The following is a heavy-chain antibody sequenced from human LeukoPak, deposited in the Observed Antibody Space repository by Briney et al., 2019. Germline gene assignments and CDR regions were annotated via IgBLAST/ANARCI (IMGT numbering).Heavy chain of an antibody. CDR2: ITGSGGGT. J-gene: IGHJ4*02. CDR3: AKIVWRSVVVPYYFED. V-gene: IGHV3-23*01. Sequence: GGSLRLSCAASGFTFSGHAMGWVRQAPGKGLEWVSSITGSGGGTYYGDSVKGRFTISRDNSMNTLFLQMNNLRAEDTAVYYCAKIVWRSVVVPYYFEDWGQGTLVTVSS. CDR1: GFTFSGHA. D-gene: IGHD3-22*01.